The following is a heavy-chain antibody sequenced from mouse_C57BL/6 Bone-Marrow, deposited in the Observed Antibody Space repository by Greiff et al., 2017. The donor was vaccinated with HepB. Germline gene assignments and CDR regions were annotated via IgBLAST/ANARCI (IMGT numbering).Heavy chain of an antibody. Sequence: QVQLQQPGAELVKPGASVKLSCKASGYTFTSYWMHWVKQRPGRGLEWIGRIDPNSGGTKYNEKFKSKATLTVDKPSSTACMQLSSLTSEDSAVYYCARGWLPLYYYAMDYWGQGTSVTVSS. D-gene: IGHD2-3*01. CDR3: ARGWLPLYYYAMDY. V-gene: IGHV1-72*01. CDR2: IDPNSGGT. CDR1: GYTFTSYW. J-gene: IGHJ4*01.